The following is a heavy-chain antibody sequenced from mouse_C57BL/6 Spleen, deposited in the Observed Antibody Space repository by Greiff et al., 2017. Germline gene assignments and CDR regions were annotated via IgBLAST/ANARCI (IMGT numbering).Heavy chain of an antibody. CDR3: ARCYDYAYAMDY. CDR1: GYAFSSYW. V-gene: IGHV1-80*01. Sequence: QVQLKDSGAELVKPGASVKISCKASGYAFSSYWMNWVKQRPGKGLEWIGQIYPGDGDTNYNGKFKGKATLTADKSSSTAYMQRSSLTSEDSAVYFCARCYDYAYAMDYWGQGTSVTVSS. J-gene: IGHJ4*01. D-gene: IGHD2-4*01. CDR2: IYPGDGDT.